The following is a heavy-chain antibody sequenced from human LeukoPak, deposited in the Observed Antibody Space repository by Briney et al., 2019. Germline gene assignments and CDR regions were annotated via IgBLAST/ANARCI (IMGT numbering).Heavy chain of an antibody. CDR2: ISSSSNYI. V-gene: IGHV3-21*04. J-gene: IGHJ4*02. CDR1: GFIFNTYS. Sequence: GGSLRLSCAASGFIFNTYSMNWVRQAPGKGLEWVSSISSSSNYIHYADSVKGRFTISRDNSKNTLYLQMNSLRAEDTALYYCAKPRGLGIVGAHFDYWGQGTLVTVSS. CDR3: AKPRGLGIVGAHFDY. D-gene: IGHD1-26*01.